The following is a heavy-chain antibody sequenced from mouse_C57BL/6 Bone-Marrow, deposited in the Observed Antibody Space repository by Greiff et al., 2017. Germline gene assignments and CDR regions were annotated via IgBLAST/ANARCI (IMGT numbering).Heavy chain of an antibody. Sequence: VQLQQSGAELVRPGASVKLSCTASGFNIKDDYMHWVKQRPEQGLEWIGWIDPENGDTEYASKFQGKAPITADTSSNTAYLQLSSLTSEDTAVYYCTTTAHYFDYWGQGTTLTVSS. V-gene: IGHV14-4*01. D-gene: IGHD1-2*01. CDR1: GFNIKDDY. CDR3: TTTAHYFDY. J-gene: IGHJ2*01. CDR2: IDPENGDT.